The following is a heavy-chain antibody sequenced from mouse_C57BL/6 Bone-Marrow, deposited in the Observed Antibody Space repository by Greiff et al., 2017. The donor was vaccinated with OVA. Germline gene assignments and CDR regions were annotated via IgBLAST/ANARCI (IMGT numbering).Heavy chain of an antibody. D-gene: IGHD3-2*02. Sequence: QVQLPQPGAELVKPGASVKMSCKASGYTFTSYWITWVKQRPGQGLEWIGDIYPGSGSTNYNEKFKSKATLTVDTSSSTAYMQLSSLTSEDSAVYYCARGGTAQATAWFAYWGQGTLVTVSA. CDR3: ARGGTAQATAWFAY. CDR1: GYTFTSYW. J-gene: IGHJ3*01. CDR2: IYPGSGST. V-gene: IGHV1-55*01.